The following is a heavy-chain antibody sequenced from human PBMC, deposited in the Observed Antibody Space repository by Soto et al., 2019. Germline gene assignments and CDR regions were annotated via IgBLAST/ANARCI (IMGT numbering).Heavy chain of an antibody. CDR1: GFTFTRYY. J-gene: IGHJ4*02. D-gene: IGHD3-9*01. Sequence: VGSLRLSCVASGFTFTRYYMTWVRQAPGKGLEWVASINLDGSERFYVDSVKGRFIISRDNARSSLYLQMNSLRAEDTALYFCSRENWFQDYWGPGTLVTVSS. CDR2: INLDGSER. CDR3: SRENWFQDY. V-gene: IGHV3-7*03.